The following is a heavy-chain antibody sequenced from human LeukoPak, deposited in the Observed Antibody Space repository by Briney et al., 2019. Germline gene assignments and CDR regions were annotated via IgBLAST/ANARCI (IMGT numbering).Heavy chain of an antibody. D-gene: IGHD3-22*01. CDR2: ISSSSSYI. V-gene: IGHV3-21*01. CDR1: GFTFSSYS. J-gene: IGHJ4*02. Sequence: GGSLRLSCAASGFTFSSYSMNWVRQAQGKGLEWVSSISSSSSYIYYADSVKGRFTISRDNAKNSLYLQMNSLRAEDTAVYYCARDASSDSSGYYPYYWGQGTLVTVSS. CDR3: ARDASSDSSGYYPYY.